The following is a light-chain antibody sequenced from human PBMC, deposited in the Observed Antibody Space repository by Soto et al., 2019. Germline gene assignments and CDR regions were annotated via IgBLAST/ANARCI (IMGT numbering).Light chain of an antibody. CDR2: GAS. V-gene: IGKV3-20*01. CDR3: QPYATSGRT. J-gene: IGKJ1*01. Sequence: VLWLSPGTLSVSPGERATLACRASQSVSSSYVAWYQQKPGQAPRLLIYGASSRATGIPDRFSGSGYGTDFTRMLSRLDPEAFPLYYWQPYATSGRTFRQGTKVDIK. CDR1: QSVSSSY.